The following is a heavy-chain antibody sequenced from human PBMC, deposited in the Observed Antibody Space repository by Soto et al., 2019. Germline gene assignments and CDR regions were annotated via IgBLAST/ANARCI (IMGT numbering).Heavy chain of an antibody. V-gene: IGHV1-8*01. CDR2: MNPNSGNT. D-gene: IGHD6-13*01. J-gene: IGHJ6*03. CDR3: VRGIRAQLGPYYYYYYMDV. CDR1: GYTFTSYD. Sequence: ASVKVSCKASGYTFTSYDINWVRQAAGQGLERMGWMNPNSGNTGYAQKFQGRVTMTRNTSISTAYMELSSLRSEDTAVYYCVRGIRAQLGPYYYYYYMDVWGKGTTVTVSS.